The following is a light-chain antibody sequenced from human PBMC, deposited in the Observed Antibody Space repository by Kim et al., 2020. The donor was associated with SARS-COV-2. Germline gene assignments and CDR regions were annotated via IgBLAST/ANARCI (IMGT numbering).Light chain of an antibody. CDR3: QQYGTAPYT. CDR1: RTVSTPF. V-gene: IGKV3-20*01. J-gene: IGKJ2*01. CDR2: GSS. Sequence: EIVLTQSPGTLSLSPGERATLSCKASRTVSTPFLAWYQQRPGQRPRLLISGSSTRATGIPDRFSGSSSGTDFTLTISRLEPEDFAVYYCQQYGTAPYTFGQGTNLEI.